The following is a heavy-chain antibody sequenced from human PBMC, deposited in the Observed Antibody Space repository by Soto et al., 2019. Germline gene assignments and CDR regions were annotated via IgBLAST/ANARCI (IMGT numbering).Heavy chain of an antibody. V-gene: IGHV3-23*01. CDR1: GFSFSDYV. Sequence: LRLSCAASGFSFSDYVMTWVRQAPGKGLEWVSTISAAAYTTHYADSVQGRFTISRDNSRNTLFLQMKNLRVDDTAVYFCAKFIPLVGGVIIRAFDYWGQGALVTVSS. D-gene: IGHD3-10*01. J-gene: IGHJ4*02. CDR2: ISAAAYTT. CDR3: AKFIPLVGGVIIRAFDY.